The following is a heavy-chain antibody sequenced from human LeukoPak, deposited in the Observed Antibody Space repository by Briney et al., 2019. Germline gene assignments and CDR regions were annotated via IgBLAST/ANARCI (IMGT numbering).Heavy chain of an antibody. D-gene: IGHD5-18*01. V-gene: IGHV3-7*01. Sequence: PGGSLRLSCAASGFTFSNYWMSWVRQAPGKGLEWVANIQQEGSETYYVDPVKGRFTISRDNSKNTLYLQMNSLRVEDTAVYYCARDPLWGRGYSYGYFDYWGQGTLLTVSS. CDR1: GFTFSNYW. CDR2: IQQEGSET. CDR3: ARDPLWGRGYSYGYFDY. J-gene: IGHJ4*02.